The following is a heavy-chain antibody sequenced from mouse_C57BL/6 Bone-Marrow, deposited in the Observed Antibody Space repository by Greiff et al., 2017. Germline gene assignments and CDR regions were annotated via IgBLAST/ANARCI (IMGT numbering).Heavy chain of an antibody. Sequence: QVTLKESGPGILQSSQTLSLTCSFSGFSLSTSGMGVSWIRQPSGKGLEWLAHIYWADDKRYNPSLKSRLTISKDTSRNQVFLKITSVDTADTATYYCARSDGYWYFDVWGTGTTVTVSS. J-gene: IGHJ1*03. CDR3: ARSDGYWYFDV. V-gene: IGHV8-12*01. CDR1: GFSLSTSGMG. D-gene: IGHD2-3*01. CDR2: IYWADDK.